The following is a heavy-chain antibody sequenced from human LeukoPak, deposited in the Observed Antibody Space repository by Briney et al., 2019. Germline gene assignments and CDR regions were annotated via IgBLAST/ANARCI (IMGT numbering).Heavy chain of an antibody. J-gene: IGHJ2*01. Sequence: SVKVSCKASGGTFSSYAISWVRQAPGQGLEWMGGIIPIFGTANSAQKFQGRVTITADESTSTAYMELSSLRSEDTAVYYCARVRYGGNPRWYFDLWGRGTLSLSPQ. CDR3: ARVRYGGNPRWYFDL. CDR2: IIPIFGTA. V-gene: IGHV1-69*01. D-gene: IGHD4-23*01. CDR1: GGTFSSYA.